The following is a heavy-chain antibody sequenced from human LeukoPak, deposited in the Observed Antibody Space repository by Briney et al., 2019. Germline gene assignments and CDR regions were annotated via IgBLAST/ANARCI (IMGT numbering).Heavy chain of an antibody. CDR2: IWYDGSNK. J-gene: IGHJ4*02. Sequence: GGSLRLSCAASGFTFSSYGMHWVRQAPGKGLEWVAVIWYDGSNKYYADSVKGRFTISRDNSKNTLYLQMNSLRAEDTAVYYCAREKGSSGSVWYSDYWGQGTLVTVSS. D-gene: IGHD3-22*01. CDR3: AREKGSSGSVWYSDY. CDR1: GFTFSSYG. V-gene: IGHV3-33*01.